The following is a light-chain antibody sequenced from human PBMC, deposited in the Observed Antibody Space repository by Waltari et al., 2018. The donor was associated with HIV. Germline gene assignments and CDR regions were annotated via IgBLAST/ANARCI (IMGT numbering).Light chain of an antibody. Sequence: IRCTQSRSCLSVTVGDRVTITCGASQDIRNYLAWYQQKLGKAPKLLIYAASSLQSGVPSRFSGSGSGTQFTLTINSLQPEDFATYHCQQLNEYPWTFGQGTQVEIK. CDR3: QQLNEYPWT. V-gene: IGKV1-9*01. CDR1: QDIRNY. J-gene: IGKJ1*01. CDR2: AAS.